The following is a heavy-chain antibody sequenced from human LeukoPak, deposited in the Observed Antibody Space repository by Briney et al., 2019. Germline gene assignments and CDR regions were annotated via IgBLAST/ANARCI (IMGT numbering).Heavy chain of an antibody. CDR2: IYYSGST. D-gene: IGHD7-27*01. CDR1: GGSISCSSYY. J-gene: IGHJ4*02. CDR3: ARHPWGGYYFDY. Sequence: PSETLSLTCTVSGGSISCSSYYWGWIRQPPGKGLEWIGSIYYSGSTYYNPSLKSRVTISVDTSKNQFSLKLSSVTAADTAVYYCARHPWGGYYFDYWGQGTLVTVSS. V-gene: IGHV4-39*01.